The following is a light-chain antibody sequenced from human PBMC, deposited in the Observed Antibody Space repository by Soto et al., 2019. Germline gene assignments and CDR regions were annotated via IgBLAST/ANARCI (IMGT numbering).Light chain of an antibody. J-gene: IGKJ4*01. CDR2: GAS. Sequence: DIQMTLSPSSLSASVGDRVTITCRTSQSISRYLNWYQQKPGRAPKLLIYGASTLESGVPSRFSGSGSGTEFTLTINNLQPEDFASYFCQESYSRPLTFGGGTKVDI. CDR3: QESYSRPLT. CDR1: QSISRY. V-gene: IGKV1-39*01.